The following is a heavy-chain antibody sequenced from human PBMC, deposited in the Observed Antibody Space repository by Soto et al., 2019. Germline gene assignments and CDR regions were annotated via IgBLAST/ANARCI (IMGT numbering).Heavy chain of an antibody. Sequence: GGSLRLSCATSGFSFSSYIMNWVRQAPGKGLEWVSYISSSSSTIYYADSVKGRFTISRDNAKNSLYLQMNSLRAEDTAVYYCARESDYIWGSYPKGAFDIWGQGTMVTVSS. V-gene: IGHV3-48*01. J-gene: IGHJ3*02. CDR2: ISSSSSTI. CDR1: GFSFSSYI. CDR3: ARESDYIWGSYPKGAFDI. D-gene: IGHD3-16*02.